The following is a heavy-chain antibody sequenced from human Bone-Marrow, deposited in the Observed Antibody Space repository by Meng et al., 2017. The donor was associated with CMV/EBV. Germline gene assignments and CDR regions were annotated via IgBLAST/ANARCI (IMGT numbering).Heavy chain of an antibody. D-gene: IGHD3-10*01. Sequence: GGSLRLSCVASGITFDNAWMTWVRQAPGKGSGWVANFKYDGIEIHSVDSRRGRFSISRDNAQNSLYLQMDRLRAEDTAVYYCATIGEPGATKYYQHWGQGTLVTGSS. CDR1: GITFDNAW. J-gene: IGHJ1*01. CDR2: FKYDGIEI. CDR3: ATIGEPGATKYYQH. V-gene: IGHV3-7*01.